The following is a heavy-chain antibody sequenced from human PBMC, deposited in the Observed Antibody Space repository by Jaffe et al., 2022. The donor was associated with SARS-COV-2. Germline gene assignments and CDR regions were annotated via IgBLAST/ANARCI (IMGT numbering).Heavy chain of an antibody. J-gene: IGHJ5*02. Sequence: EVQLVESGGGLVKPGGSLRLSCAASGFTFSRYSMNWVRQAPGKGLEWVSSISSDSKYIYYADSVKGRFTISRDNPKNSLCLQMNSLRAEDTAVYYCARLEKNWFDPWGQGTLVIVSS. CDR2: ISSDSKYI. CDR3: ARLEKNWFDP. V-gene: IGHV3-21*01. CDR1: GFTFSRYS.